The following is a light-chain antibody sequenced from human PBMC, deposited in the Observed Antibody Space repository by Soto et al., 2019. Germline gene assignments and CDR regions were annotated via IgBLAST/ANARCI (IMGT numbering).Light chain of an antibody. CDR2: SAS. CDR3: QELNGYQLA. V-gene: IGKV1-9*01. Sequence: DIQLTQSPSFLSASVGDTVTITCRASQGMSTYLAWYQQKPGKVPKLLIRSASTLQSGVPPRFSGGGSGTEFTLTSSTLQPDDAGIYYCQELNGYQLAFGGGTNVEIK. CDR1: QGMSTY. J-gene: IGKJ4*01.